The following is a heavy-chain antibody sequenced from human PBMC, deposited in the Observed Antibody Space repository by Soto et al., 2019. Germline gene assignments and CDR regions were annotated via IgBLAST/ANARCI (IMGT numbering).Heavy chain of an antibody. CDR3: ARERIRFLEWLPRY. D-gene: IGHD3-3*01. CDR2: ISAYNGNT. Sequence: QVQLVQSGAEVKKPGASVKVSCKASGYTFTSYGISWVRQATGQGLEWMGWISAYNGNTNYAQKLQGRVTMTTDTNTSTAYMELRSLRSDDTAVYYCARERIRFLEWLPRYWGQGTLVTVSS. CDR1: GYTFTSYG. J-gene: IGHJ4*02. V-gene: IGHV1-18*01.